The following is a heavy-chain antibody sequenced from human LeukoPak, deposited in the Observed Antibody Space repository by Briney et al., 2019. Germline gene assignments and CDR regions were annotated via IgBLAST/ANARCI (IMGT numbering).Heavy chain of an antibody. CDR3: TTFHSTLTDY. V-gene: IGHV3-7*05. CDR2: INQDGSEK. Sequence: SGASLRLSCAASGFTFNSYWINWVRQAPGKGLEWLANINQDGSEKYYVDSVKGRFTISRDNAKNSLYLQMNSLRAEDTAVHYCTTFHSTLTDYWGQGTLVTVSS. J-gene: IGHJ4*02. CDR1: GFTFNSYW. D-gene: IGHD6-13*01.